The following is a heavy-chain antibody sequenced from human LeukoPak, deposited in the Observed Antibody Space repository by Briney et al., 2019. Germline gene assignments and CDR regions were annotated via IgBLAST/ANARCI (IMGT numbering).Heavy chain of an antibody. V-gene: IGHV1-2*04. Sequence: ASVKVSCKASGYTFTGYYMHWVRQAPGQGLEWMGWINPNSGGTNYAQKFQGWVTMTRDTSISTAYMELSRLRSDDTAVYYCARESYSSSWYLDPWGQGTLVTVSS. CDR1: GYTFTGYY. D-gene: IGHD6-13*01. CDR3: ARESYSSSWYLDP. J-gene: IGHJ5*02. CDR2: INPNSGGT.